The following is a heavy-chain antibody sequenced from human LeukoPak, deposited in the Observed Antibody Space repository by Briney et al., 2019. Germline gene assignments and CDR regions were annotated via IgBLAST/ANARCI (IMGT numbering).Heavy chain of an antibody. CDR2: IWYDGSNK. V-gene: IGHV3-33*01. CDR3: ARGCGGGWGKDY. D-gene: IGHD6-19*01. Sequence: GGSLRLSCAASGFTFSSYGMHWVRQAPGKGLEWVAVIWYDGSNKYYADSVKGRFTISRDNSNNTLYLQMNSLRAEDTAAYYCARGCGGGWGKDYWGQGTLVTVSS. J-gene: IGHJ4*02. CDR1: GFTFSSYG.